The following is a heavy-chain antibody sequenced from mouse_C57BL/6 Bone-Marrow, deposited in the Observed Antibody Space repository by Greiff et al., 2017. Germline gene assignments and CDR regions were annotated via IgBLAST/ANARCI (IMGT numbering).Heavy chain of an antibody. CDR2: ISPNYGTT. V-gene: IGHV1-39*01. D-gene: IGHD2-4*01. J-gene: IGHJ4*01. CDR1: GYSFTDYN. CDR3: ARGYDYYYAMDY. Sequence: EVQLQQSGPELVKPGASVKISCKASGYSFTDYNMNWVKQSNGKSLEWIGVISPNYGTTRYNQKFKGKATLTVDKSSSTAYMQLNSLTSEDSSFYYCARGYDYYYAMDYWGQGTSVTVSS.